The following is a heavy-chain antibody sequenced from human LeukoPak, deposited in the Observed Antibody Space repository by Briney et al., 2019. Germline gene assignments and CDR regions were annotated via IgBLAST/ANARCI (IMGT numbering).Heavy chain of an antibody. CDR2: IYFGGTT. CDR1: GGSIKNYY. CDR3: ARHRSDTGGKKGVNWFDP. J-gene: IGHJ5*02. V-gene: IGHV4-59*01. D-gene: IGHD4-23*01. Sequence: SQTLSLTCSVSGGSIKNYYWSWIRQPPGKGLEWLGNIYFGGTTDYNSSLKSRLTISVDTFKNQLSLNLQSVTAADTATYYCARHRSDTGGKKGVNWFDPWGQGTLVTVSS.